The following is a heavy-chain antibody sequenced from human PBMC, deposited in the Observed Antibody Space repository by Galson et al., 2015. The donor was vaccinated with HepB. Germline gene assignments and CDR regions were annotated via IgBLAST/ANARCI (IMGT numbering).Heavy chain of an antibody. D-gene: IGHD2-15*01. CDR3: TRDLCSDGDCYFDY. CDR1: GFTFRDYG. J-gene: IGHJ4*02. Sequence: SLRLSCAGSGFTFRDYGMNWTRQAPGKGLEWIGFIRSKTYGETAEYAASVKGRFSISRDDSKSIAYLQMNALTTEDTAVYYCTRDLCSDGDCYFDYWGQGTLVTVSS. V-gene: IGHV3-49*03. CDR2: IRSKTYGETA.